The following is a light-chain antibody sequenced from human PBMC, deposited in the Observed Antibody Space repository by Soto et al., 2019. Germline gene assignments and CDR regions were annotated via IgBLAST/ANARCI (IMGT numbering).Light chain of an antibody. J-gene: IGKJ5*01. CDR2: DAS. Sequence: EIALTQSPGTLSLSPGESATLLCRASRFVNSRYLAWYQQKPGQAPRLLIYDASNRATGIPARFSGSGSGTDFTLTISSLEPEDFAVYYCQQRSNWPPITFGQGTRLE. CDR3: QQRSNWPPIT. CDR1: RFVNSRY. V-gene: IGKV3-11*01.